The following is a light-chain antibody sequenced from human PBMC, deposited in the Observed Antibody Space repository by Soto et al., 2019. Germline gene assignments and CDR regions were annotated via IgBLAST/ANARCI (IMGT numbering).Light chain of an antibody. V-gene: IGLV2-14*01. CDR3: TSYTSVSTVV. Sequence: QSALTQPASVSGSPGQSITISCTGTSNDVGGYNYVSWYQQHPGKAPKLLIYDVTTRPSGVSSRFSGSKSGNTASLTISGLQTEYEAEYYCTSYTSVSTVVFGGGTQLTVL. J-gene: IGLJ3*02. CDR1: SNDVGGYNY. CDR2: DVT.